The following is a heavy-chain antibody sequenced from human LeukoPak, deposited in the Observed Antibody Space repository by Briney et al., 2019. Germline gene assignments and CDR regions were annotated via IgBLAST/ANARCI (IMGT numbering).Heavy chain of an antibody. J-gene: IGHJ4*02. CDR1: GFSFSSYA. CDR3: AKRSGYTTGWFFDF. V-gene: IGHV3-23*01. D-gene: IGHD6-19*01. Sequence: GSLRLSCAASGFSFSSYAMSWVRQAPGKGLEWVSSISGSGDNTYYAESVKGRFTISRDNSKNTLFLQMNSLRAEDTAVFYCAKRSGYTTGWFFDFWGQGTLVTVSS. CDR2: ISGSGDNT.